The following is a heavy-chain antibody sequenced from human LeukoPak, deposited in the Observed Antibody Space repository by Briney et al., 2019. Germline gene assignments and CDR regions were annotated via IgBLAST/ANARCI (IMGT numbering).Heavy chain of an antibody. V-gene: IGHV3-30*02. D-gene: IGHD3-3*01. J-gene: IGHJ4*02. CDR1: GFIFSDHY. CDR2: IRYDGTNK. Sequence: PGGSLRLSCAASGFIFSDHYMDWVRQAPGKGLEWVAFIRYDGTNKYYADSVKGRFTISRDNSKNTLYLQMNSLRAEDTAVYYCAKDPGVTIFGVAPYFDYWGQGTLVTVS. CDR3: AKDPGVTIFGVAPYFDY.